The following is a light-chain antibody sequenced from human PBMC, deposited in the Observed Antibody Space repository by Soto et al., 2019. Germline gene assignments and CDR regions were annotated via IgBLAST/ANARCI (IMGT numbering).Light chain of an antibody. J-gene: IGKJ1*01. Sequence: EIVMTQSPATLAVSPGERATLSCRASETVSSNLAWYQQKLGQAPRLLIYDASNRATGIPARFSGSGSGTDFTLTISSLEPEDFAVYYCQQYNNWPQTFGQGTKVDIK. CDR1: ETVSSN. CDR2: DAS. V-gene: IGKV3D-15*01. CDR3: QQYNNWPQT.